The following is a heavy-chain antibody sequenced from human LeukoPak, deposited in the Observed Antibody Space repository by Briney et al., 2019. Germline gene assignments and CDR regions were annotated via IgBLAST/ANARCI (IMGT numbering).Heavy chain of an antibody. CDR3: AREGVWQQLFWGPFFVNWFDP. V-gene: IGHV4-39*07. Sequence: KASETLSLTCTVSGGSISSGGYYWSWIRQPPGKGLEWIGEINHSGSTNYNPSLKSRVTISVDTSKNQFSLKLSSVTAADTAVYYCAREGVWQQLFWGPFFVNWFDPWGQGTLVTVSS. J-gene: IGHJ5*02. CDR1: GGSISSGGYY. D-gene: IGHD6-13*01. CDR2: INHSGST.